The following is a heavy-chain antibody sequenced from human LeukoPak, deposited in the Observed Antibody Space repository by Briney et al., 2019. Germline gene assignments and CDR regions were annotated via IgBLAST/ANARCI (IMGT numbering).Heavy chain of an antibody. V-gene: IGHV4-34*01. CDR3: ARGNSVQGWPFDY. CDR1: GGSFSGYY. D-gene: IGHD2-15*01. J-gene: IGHJ4*02. Sequence: MASETLSLTCAVYGGSFSGYYWSWIRQPPGKGLEWIGEINHSGSTNYNPSLKSRVTISVDTSKNQFSLKLSSVTAADTAVYYCARGNSVQGWPFDYWGQGTLVTVSS. CDR2: INHSGST.